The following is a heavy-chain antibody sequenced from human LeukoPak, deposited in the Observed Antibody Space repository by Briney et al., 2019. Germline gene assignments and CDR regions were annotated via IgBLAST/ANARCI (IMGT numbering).Heavy chain of an antibody. CDR2: INPDSGGT. CDR3: ARGRERAYDSSGYYSWVDY. Sequence: GASVKVSCKASGYTFTGYYMYWVRQAPGQGLEWMGWINPDSGGTNYAQKFQGRVTMTRDTSISTAYMELSRLRSDDTAVYYCARGRERAYDSSGYYSWVDYWGQGTLVTVSS. V-gene: IGHV1-2*02. D-gene: IGHD3-22*01. CDR1: GYTFTGYY. J-gene: IGHJ4*02.